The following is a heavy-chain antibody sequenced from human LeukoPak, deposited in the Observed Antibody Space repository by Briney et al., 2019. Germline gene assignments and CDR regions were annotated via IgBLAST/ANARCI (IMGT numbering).Heavy chain of an antibody. CDR3: ARGFIAAAGPRGYYYYYGMDV. V-gene: IGHV3-74*01. D-gene: IGHD6-13*01. J-gene: IGHJ6*02. CDR2: INSDGSST. CDR1: GFTFSSYW. Sequence: RPGGSLRLSCAASGFTFSSYWMHWVRQAPGKGLVWVSRINSDGSSTSYADSVKGRFTISRDNAKNTLYLQMNSLRAEDTAVYYCARGFIAAAGPRGYYYYYGMDVWGQGTTVTVSS.